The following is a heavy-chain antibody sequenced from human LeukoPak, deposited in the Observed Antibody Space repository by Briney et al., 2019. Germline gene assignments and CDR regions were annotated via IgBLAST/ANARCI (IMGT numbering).Heavy chain of an antibody. J-gene: IGHJ5*02. CDR3: ARLIRGIAVAAVLYNWFDP. D-gene: IGHD6-19*01. CDR1: GGSFSGYY. V-gene: IGHV4-34*01. CDR2: INHSGST. Sequence: SETLSLTCAVYGGSFSGYYWSWIRQPPGKGLEWIGEINHSGSTNYNPSLKSRVTISVDTSKNQFSLKLSSVTAADTAVYYCARLIRGIAVAAVLYNWFDPWGQGTLVTVSS.